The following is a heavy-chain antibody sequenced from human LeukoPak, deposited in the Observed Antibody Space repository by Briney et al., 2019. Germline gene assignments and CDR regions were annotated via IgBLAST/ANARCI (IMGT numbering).Heavy chain of an antibody. CDR3: ARDPAPNPLLYWYFDL. V-gene: IGHV3-9*01. CDR1: GFTFDDYA. CDR2: ISWNSGSI. D-gene: IGHD1-14*01. J-gene: IGHJ2*01. Sequence: PGRSLRLSCAASGFTFDDYAMHWVRQAPGKGLEWVSGISWNSGSIGYADSVKGRFTISRDNAKNSLYLQMNSLRAEDTAVYYCARDPAPNPLLYWYFDLWGRGTLVTVSS.